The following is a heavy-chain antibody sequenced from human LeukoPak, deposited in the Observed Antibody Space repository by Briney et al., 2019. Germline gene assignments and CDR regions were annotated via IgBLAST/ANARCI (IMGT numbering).Heavy chain of an antibody. CDR1: GGSFSGYY. J-gene: IGHJ5*02. Sequence: PSETLSLTCAVYGGSFSGYYWSWIRQPPGKGLEWIGEINHSGSTNYNQSLKSRVTISVDTSKNKFSLKLSSVTAAETAVYYCARRTSSYDYVWGSYRSNWFDPWGQGTLVTVSS. CDR3: ARRTSSYDYVWGSYRSNWFDP. D-gene: IGHD3-16*02. CDR2: INHSGST. V-gene: IGHV4-34*01.